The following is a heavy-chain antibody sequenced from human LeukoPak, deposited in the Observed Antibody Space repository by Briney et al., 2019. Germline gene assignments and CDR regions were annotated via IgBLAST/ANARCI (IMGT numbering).Heavy chain of an antibody. V-gene: IGHV3-53*01. CDR3: ARDVPVVPAAIKGHFDY. J-gene: IGHJ4*02. Sequence: GGSLRLSCAASGFTVSSNYMSWVRQAPGKGLEWVSVIYSGGSTYYADSVKGRFTISRDNSKNTLYLQMNSLRAEDTAVYYCARDVPVVPAAIKGHFDYWGQGTLVTVSS. D-gene: IGHD2-2*01. CDR1: GFTVSSNY. CDR2: IYSGGST.